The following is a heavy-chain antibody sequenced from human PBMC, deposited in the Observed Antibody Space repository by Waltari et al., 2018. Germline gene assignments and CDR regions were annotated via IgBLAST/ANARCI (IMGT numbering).Heavy chain of an antibody. CDR3: AKDRPGGPYYGMDV. Sequence: EVQLLESGGGLVQPGGSLRLSCAASGFTFSSYARSWVRQAPGKGLEWVSSISGSDVSTYYADSVKGRFTISRDNSKNTLYLQMNSLRAEDTAVYYCAKDRPGGPYYGMDVWGQGTTVTVSS. CDR2: ISGSDVST. J-gene: IGHJ6*02. CDR1: GFTFSSYA. D-gene: IGHD1-1*01. V-gene: IGHV3-23*01.